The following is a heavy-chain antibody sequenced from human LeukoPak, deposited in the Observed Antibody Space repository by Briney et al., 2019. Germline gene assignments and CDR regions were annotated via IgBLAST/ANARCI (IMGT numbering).Heavy chain of an antibody. CDR2: VSNSGAAK. D-gene: IGHD2-21*01. J-gene: IGHJ4*02. CDR3: AKEAFRPALLDF. V-gene: IGHV3-23*01. Sequence: GGSVRLSCAASGFTFSLSAMTWVRQPPGKGLEWVATVSNSGAAKYYADSVKGRFSISRDNANNTVSLEMRNLRTDDTAIYYCAKEAFRPALLDFWGQGSLVTVSS. CDR1: GFTFSLSA.